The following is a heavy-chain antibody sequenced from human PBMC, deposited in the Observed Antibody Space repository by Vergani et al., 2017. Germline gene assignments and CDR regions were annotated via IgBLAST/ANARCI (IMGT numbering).Heavy chain of an antibody. CDR3: AGVDNYYYYYGMDV. J-gene: IGHJ6*02. Sequence: EVQLLESGGGLVQPGGSLRLSCAASGFTFSSYAMSWVRQAPGKGLEWVSAISGSGGSTYYADSVKGRFTISRDNSKNTLYLQMNSLRAEDTAVYYCAGVDNYYYYYGMDVWGQGTTVTVSS. CDR1: GFTFSSYA. D-gene: IGHD5-12*01. V-gene: IGHV3-23*01. CDR2: ISGSGGST.